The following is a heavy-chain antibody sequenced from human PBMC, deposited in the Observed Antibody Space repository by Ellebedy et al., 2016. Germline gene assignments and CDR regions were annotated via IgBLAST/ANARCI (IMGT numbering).Heavy chain of an antibody. CDR2: INHSGST. J-gene: IGHJ4*02. D-gene: IGHD6-19*01. CDR1: GGSFSGYY. V-gene: IGHV4-34*01. CDR3: ARGWLVLDY. Sequence: GSLRLXXAVYGGSFSGYYWSWIRQPPGKGLEWIGEINHSGSTNYNPSLKSRVTISVDTSKNQFSLKLSSVTAADTAVYYCARGWLVLDYWGQGTLVTVSS.